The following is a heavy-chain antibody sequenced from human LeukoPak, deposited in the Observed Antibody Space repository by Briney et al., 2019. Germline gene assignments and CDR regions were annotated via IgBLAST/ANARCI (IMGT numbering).Heavy chain of an antibody. Sequence: PGGSLRLSCAASGFTLSDHYMTWVRQISGRGLEWISPISPTGGTIYYADSVKGRFTISRDNAKKSLYLQMNSLRVEDTAVYFCSRNYFHSGSYPYYYYYMDVWGKGTTVTVSS. CDR1: GFTLSDHY. CDR3: SRNYFHSGSYPYYYYYMDV. J-gene: IGHJ6*03. D-gene: IGHD3-22*01. V-gene: IGHV3-11*01. CDR2: ISPTGGTI.